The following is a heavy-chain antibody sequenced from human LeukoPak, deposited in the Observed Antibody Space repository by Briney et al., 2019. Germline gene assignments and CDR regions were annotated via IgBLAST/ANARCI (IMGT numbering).Heavy chain of an antibody. D-gene: IGHD4-17*01. Sequence: GGSLRPSCAASGYTFNKYGKMWVRQAPGKGLLWVSRINGDGTSTKYADSVKGRFTISRDNARHTLYLQMNSLRAEDTSVYYCARASTTVPNLLDYWGQGTLVTVSS. CDR3: ARASTTVPNLLDY. CDR1: GYTFNKYG. CDR2: INGDGTST. V-gene: IGHV3-74*01. J-gene: IGHJ4*02.